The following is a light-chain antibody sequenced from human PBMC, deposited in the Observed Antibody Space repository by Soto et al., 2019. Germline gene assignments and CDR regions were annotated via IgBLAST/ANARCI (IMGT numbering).Light chain of an antibody. V-gene: IGLV4-69*01. CDR1: SGHSSYA. CDR3: QTWGTAIHDVV. J-gene: IGLJ2*01. Sequence: QTVVTQSPSASASLGASVKLTCTLSSGHSSYAIAWHQQQPEKGPRYLMKLNSDGSHNKGDGIPDRFSGSSSGTERHLTISSLQSEDEADYYCQTWGTAIHDVVFGGGTKVTVL. CDR2: LNSDGSH.